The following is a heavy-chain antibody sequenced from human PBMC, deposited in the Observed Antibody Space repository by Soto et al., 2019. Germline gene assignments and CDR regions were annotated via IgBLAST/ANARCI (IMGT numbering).Heavy chain of an antibody. CDR1: GGSISSGAYY. V-gene: IGHV4-31*02. Sequence: PSETLSLTCTVSGGSISSGAYYWSWIRHHPGKGLEWIGYIYYSGSTYYNPSLKSRVTISVDTSKNQFSLKLSSVTAADTAVYYCARDGTVQNYYGMDVWGQGTTVTV. CDR3: ARDGTVQNYYGMDV. CDR2: IYYSGST. J-gene: IGHJ6*02. D-gene: IGHD1-1*01.